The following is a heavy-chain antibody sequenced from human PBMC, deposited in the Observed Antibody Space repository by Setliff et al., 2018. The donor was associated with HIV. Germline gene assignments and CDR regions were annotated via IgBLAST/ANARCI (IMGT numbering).Heavy chain of an antibody. CDR3: AREVTSFEAFDL. CDR1: GFTFDDYG. J-gene: IGHJ3*01. CDR2: IDWNGGST. V-gene: IGHV3-20*04. D-gene: IGHD2-21*02. Sequence: GGSLRLSCAASGFTFDDYGMSWVRQAPGKGLEWVSGIDWNGGSTGYADSVKGRFTISRDNAKNSLYLQMSSLRAEDTAVYYCAREVTSFEAFDLWGQGTMVTVSS.